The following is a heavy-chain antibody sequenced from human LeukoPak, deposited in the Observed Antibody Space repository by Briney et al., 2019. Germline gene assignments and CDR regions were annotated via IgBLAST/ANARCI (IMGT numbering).Heavy chain of an antibody. D-gene: IGHD1-26*01. V-gene: IGHV1-18*01. J-gene: IGHJ4*02. CDR3: ARALVEVGATPHCDY. Sequence: ASVKVSCKASGYTFTSYGISWVRQAPGQGLEWMGWISAYNGNTNYAQKLQGRVTMTTDTSTSTAYMELSSRRSEDTAVYYCARALVEVGATPHCDYWGQGTLVTVSS. CDR1: GYTFTSYG. CDR2: ISAYNGNT.